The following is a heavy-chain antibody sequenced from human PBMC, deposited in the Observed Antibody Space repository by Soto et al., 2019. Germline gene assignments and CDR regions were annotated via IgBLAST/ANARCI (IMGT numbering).Heavy chain of an antibody. CDR1: GFTFSSYG. V-gene: IGHV3-33*01. D-gene: IGHD4-17*01. CDR2: IWYDGSNK. Sequence: WGSLRLSCAASGFTFSSYGMHWVRQAPGKGLEWVAVIWYDGSNKYYADSVKGRFTISRDNSKNTLYLQMNSLRAEDTAVYYCARGDYGDYGAYNWFDPWGQGTLVTVSS. CDR3: ARGDYGDYGAYNWFDP. J-gene: IGHJ5*02.